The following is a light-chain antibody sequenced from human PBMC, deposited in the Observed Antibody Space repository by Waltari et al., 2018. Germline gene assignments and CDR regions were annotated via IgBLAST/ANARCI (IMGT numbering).Light chain of an antibody. CDR3: QQYYGVPYT. CDR1: QSVLYSSNNKNY. CDR2: WAS. J-gene: IGKJ2*01. V-gene: IGKV4-1*01. Sequence: DIVMTQSPDSLAVSLGERATINCKSSQSVLYSSNNKNYLPYYQQKPGQPPKLLIYWASTRESGVPDRFSGSGSGTDFTLTISSLQAEDVAVYYCQQYYGVPYTFGQGTKLEI.